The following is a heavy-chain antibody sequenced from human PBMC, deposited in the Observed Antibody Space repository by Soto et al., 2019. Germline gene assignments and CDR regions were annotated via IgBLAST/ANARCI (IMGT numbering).Heavy chain of an antibody. CDR3: ARDHKMITFGGVIPNYYYYGMDV. J-gene: IGHJ6*02. Sequence: SETLSLTCAVYGGSFSGYYWSWIRQPPGKGLEWIGEINHSGSTNYKRSLKSRVPISVATSKNQFSLKLSSVTAADTAVYYCARDHKMITFGGVIPNYYYYGMDVWGQGSTVTVSS. D-gene: IGHD3-16*02. CDR1: GGSFSGYY. V-gene: IGHV4-34*01. CDR2: INHSGST.